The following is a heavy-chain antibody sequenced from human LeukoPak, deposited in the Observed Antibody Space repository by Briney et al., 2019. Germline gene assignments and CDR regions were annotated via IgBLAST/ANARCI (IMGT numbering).Heavy chain of an antibody. Sequence: EALKNSRKASGYGFSKYLIGWVRQLPGKSPEWVGFIYPADSSTRYSPSFQGQVTISADKSISTAYLQWSSLKASDTAMYYCARRYYHTTEFDPWGQGTLVTVSS. V-gene: IGHV5-51*01. CDR3: ARRYYHTTEFDP. CDR2: IYPADSST. J-gene: IGHJ5*02. CDR1: GYGFSKYL. D-gene: IGHD3-10*01.